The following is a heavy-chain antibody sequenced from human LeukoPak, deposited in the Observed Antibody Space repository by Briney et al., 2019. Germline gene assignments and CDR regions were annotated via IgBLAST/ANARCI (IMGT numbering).Heavy chain of an antibody. V-gene: IGHV4-59*01. CDR3: ARDGRLGYSSSSV. D-gene: IGHD6-6*01. Sequence: SETLSLTCTVSGGSISGYYWSWIRQPPGKGLEWIGYIYYSGSTNYNPSLKSRVTISVDTSKNQFSLKLSSVTAADTAVYYCARDGRLGYSSSSVWGQGTLVTVSS. CDR2: IYYSGST. CDR1: GGSISGYY. J-gene: IGHJ4*02.